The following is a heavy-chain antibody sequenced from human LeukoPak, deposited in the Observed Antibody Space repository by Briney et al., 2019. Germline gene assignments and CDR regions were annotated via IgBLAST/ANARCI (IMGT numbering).Heavy chain of an antibody. J-gene: IGHJ6*03. CDR3: ARGDLEFIGGRHYYYMDV. CDR1: GGTFSSYA. Sequence: GASVKVSCKASGGTFSSYAISWVRQAPGQGLEWMGGITPIFGTANYAQKFQGRVTITTDESTSTAYMELSSLRSEDTAVYYCARGDLEFIGGRHYYYMDVWGKGTTVTGSS. V-gene: IGHV1-69*05. D-gene: IGHD3-16*01. CDR2: ITPIFGTA.